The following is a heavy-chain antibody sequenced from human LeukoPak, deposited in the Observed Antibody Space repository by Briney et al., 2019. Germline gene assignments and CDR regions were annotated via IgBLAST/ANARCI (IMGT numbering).Heavy chain of an antibody. Sequence: ASVKVSCKASGYTFTGYYMHWVRQAPGQGLEWMGWINPNIGGTNYAQKFQGRVTMTRDTSISTAYMELSRLRSDDTAVYYCARGYCSGGSCYTEINWFDPWGQGTLVTVSS. J-gene: IGHJ5*02. V-gene: IGHV1-2*02. D-gene: IGHD2-15*01. CDR1: GYTFTGYY. CDR3: ARGYCSGGSCYTEINWFDP. CDR2: INPNIGGT.